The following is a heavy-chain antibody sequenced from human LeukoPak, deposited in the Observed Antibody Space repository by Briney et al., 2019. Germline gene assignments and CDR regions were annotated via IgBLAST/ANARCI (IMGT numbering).Heavy chain of an antibody. Sequence: GGSLRLSCAASGFTFSSYSMNWVRQAPGKGLEWVSSISSSSSYIYYADSVKGRFTISRDNAKNSLYLQMNSLRAEDTAVYYCARDLSYYDILTGYWPDAFDIWGQGTMVTVSS. V-gene: IGHV3-21*04. CDR3: ARDLSYYDILTGYWPDAFDI. D-gene: IGHD3-9*01. J-gene: IGHJ3*02. CDR2: ISSSSSYI. CDR1: GFTFSSYS.